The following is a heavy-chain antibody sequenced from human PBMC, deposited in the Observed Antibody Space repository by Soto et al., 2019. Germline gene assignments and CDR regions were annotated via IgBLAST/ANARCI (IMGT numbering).Heavy chain of an antibody. CDR3: ARGKLEQLDAFDI. CDR2: INAGNGNT. Sequence: ASVKVSCKASGYTFTSYAMHWVRQAPGQRLEWMGWINAGNGNTKYSQKFQGRVTITRDTSASTAYMELSSLRSEDTAVYYCARGKLEQLDAFDIWGQGTMVTVSS. D-gene: IGHD6-13*01. CDR1: GYTFTSYA. J-gene: IGHJ3*02. V-gene: IGHV1-3*01.